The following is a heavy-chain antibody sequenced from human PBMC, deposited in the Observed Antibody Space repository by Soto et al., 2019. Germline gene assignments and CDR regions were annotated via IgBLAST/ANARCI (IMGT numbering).Heavy chain of an antibody. CDR1: GYSFTSYG. D-gene: IGHD3-22*01. J-gene: IGHJ4*02. Sequence: ASVKVSCKASGYSFTSYGISWVRQAPGQGPEWMGWISGHNGNTNHPQSLQGRVAMTTDTSRNTAYMELRSLRSDDTAVYYCARHRFNYYDDTVYYYFDYWGQGTLVTVSS. CDR2: ISGHNGNT. V-gene: IGHV1-18*04. CDR3: ARHRFNYYDDTVYYYFDY.